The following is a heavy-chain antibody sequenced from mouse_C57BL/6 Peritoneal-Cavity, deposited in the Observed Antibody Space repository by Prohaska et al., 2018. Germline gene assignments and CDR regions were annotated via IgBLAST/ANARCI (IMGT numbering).Heavy chain of an antibody. J-gene: IGHJ2*01. CDR3: TRLPDN. V-gene: IGHV1-15*01. Sequence: GAEPVRPGASVTLSCKASGYTFTDYEMHWVKQTPVHGLEWIGAIDPETGGTAYNQKFKGKAILTADKSSSTAYMELRSLTSEDSAVYYCTRLPDNWGQGTTLTVSS. CDR1: GYTFTDYE. CDR2: IDPETGGT.